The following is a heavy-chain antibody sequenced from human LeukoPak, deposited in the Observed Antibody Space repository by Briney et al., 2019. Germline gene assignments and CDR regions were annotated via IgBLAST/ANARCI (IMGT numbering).Heavy chain of an antibody. CDR2: IIPILGIA. CDR1: GGTFSSYA. D-gene: IGHD3-16*02. V-gene: IGHV1-69*04. J-gene: IGHJ3*02. Sequence: SVKVSCKASGGTFSSYAISWVRQAPGQGLEWMGRIIPILGIANYAQKFQGRVTITADKSTSTAYMELSSLRSEDTAVYYCARSIMITFGGVIADHGAFDIWGQGTMVTVSS. CDR3: ARSIMITFGGVIADHGAFDI.